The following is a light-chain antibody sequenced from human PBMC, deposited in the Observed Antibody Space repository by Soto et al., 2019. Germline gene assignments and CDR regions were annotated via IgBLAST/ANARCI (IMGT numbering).Light chain of an antibody. CDR2: WAS. CDR1: QSVLYSSNNKIY. V-gene: IGKV4-1*01. Sequence: DIVMTQSPDSLAVSLGERATINCKSSQSVLYSSNNKIYLTWYQQKPGQPPKVLIYWASTRESGVADRFSGSDSGTDFTLTTSSLQAADEAVHYCQQCYSTHRTFGQETKLEIK. J-gene: IGKJ1*01. CDR3: QQCYSTHRT.